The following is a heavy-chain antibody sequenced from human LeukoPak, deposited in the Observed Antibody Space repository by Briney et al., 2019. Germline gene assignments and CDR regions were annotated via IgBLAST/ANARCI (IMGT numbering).Heavy chain of an antibody. D-gene: IGHD5/OR15-5a*01. J-gene: IGHJ4*02. CDR1: GFAFSTYA. CDR3: AKARGSSVYEQFDY. Sequence: GGSLRLSCAASGFAFSTYAMTWVRQAPEKGLQWVSTISTSGRATYYADSVEGRFTISRDNSKNTLYLQMSSLRADGTAVYYCAKARGSSVYEQFDYWGQGTQVTVSP. CDR2: ISTSGRAT. V-gene: IGHV3-23*01.